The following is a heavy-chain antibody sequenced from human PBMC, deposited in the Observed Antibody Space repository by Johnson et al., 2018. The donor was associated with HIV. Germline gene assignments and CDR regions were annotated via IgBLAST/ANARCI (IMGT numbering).Heavy chain of an antibody. CDR2: INNDGRST. J-gene: IGHJ3*02. Sequence: VQLVESGGGLVQPGGSLRLSCAASGFTFSSYWMHWVRQAPGKGLVWVSRINNDGRSTTYADSVTGRFTISRDNAKNSLYLQMTSLRAEDTAVYYCAKDRATYYYDSSGHGGVFDIWGQGTVVTVSS. CDR3: AKDRATYYYDSSGHGGVFDI. CDR1: GFTFSSYW. D-gene: IGHD3-22*01. V-gene: IGHV3-74*01.